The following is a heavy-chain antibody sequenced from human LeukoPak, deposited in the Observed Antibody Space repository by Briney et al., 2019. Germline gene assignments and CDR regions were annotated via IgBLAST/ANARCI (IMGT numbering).Heavy chain of an antibody. V-gene: IGHV4-59*12. CDR2: IYYSGST. Sequence: TSETLSLTCTVSGGSISSYYWSWIRQPPGKGLEWIGYIYYSGSTNYNPSLKSRVTISVDTSKNQFSLKLSSVTAADTAVYFCAKGYSNYGFDYFDYWGQGTVVTVSS. CDR3: AKGYSNYGFDYFDY. J-gene: IGHJ4*02. CDR1: GGSISSYY. D-gene: IGHD4-11*01.